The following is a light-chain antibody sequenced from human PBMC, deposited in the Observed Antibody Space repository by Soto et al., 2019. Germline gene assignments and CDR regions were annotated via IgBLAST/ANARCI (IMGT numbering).Light chain of an antibody. CDR3: QSHDSSLSAYV. Sequence: QSALTQPPSVSGAPGQRVTISCTGSSSNIGAGYDVHWYQQLPGTGPKLLISGNSNRPSGVPDRFSGSRSGTSASLAITGLQAEDEADYYCQSHDSSLSAYVFGTGTKVNVL. J-gene: IGLJ1*01. CDR2: GNS. CDR1: SSNIGAGYD. V-gene: IGLV1-40*01.